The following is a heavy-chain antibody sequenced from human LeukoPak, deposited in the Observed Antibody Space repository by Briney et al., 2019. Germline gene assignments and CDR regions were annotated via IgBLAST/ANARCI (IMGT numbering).Heavy chain of an antibody. Sequence: SETLSLTCTVSGGSVSSGSYYWSWIRQPPGTGLECIGYIYYSGSTNYNPSLKSRVTISVDTSKNQFSLKLSSVTAADTAVYYCASYDFWSGYPPGYYYYGMDVWGQGTTVTVSS. D-gene: IGHD3-3*01. J-gene: IGHJ6*02. CDR3: ASYDFWSGYPPGYYYYGMDV. CDR1: GGSVSSGSYY. V-gene: IGHV4-61*01. CDR2: IYYSGST.